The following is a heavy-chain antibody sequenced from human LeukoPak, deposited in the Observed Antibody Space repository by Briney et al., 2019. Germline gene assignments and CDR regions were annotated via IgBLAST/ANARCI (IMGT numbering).Heavy chain of an antibody. CDR1: GFTFSSYD. J-gene: IGHJ6*02. CDR2: IGTAGDT. CDR3: ARVGLGWSNYYYGMDV. V-gene: IGHV3-13*01. Sequence: GGSLRLSCAASGFTFSSYDMHWVRQATGKGLEWVSAIGTAGDTYYPGSVKGRFTISRENAKNSLYLQMNSLRAGDTAVYYCARVGLGWSNYYYGMDVWGQGTTVTVSS. D-gene: IGHD6-19*01.